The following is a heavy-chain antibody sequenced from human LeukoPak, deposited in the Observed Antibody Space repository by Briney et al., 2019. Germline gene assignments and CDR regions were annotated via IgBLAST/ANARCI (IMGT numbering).Heavy chain of an antibody. CDR1: GYIFTGYY. CDR2: INPNSGGT. D-gene: IGHD1-26*01. CDR3: ARHPYSGSYHFDY. Sequence: ASVRVSCKASGYIFTGYYMHWVRQAPGQGLEWMGWINPNSGGTNSAQKFQGRVTMTRDTSISTAYMELSRLTSDDTAVYYCARHPYSGSYHFDYWGQGTLVTVSS. V-gene: IGHV1-2*02. J-gene: IGHJ4*02.